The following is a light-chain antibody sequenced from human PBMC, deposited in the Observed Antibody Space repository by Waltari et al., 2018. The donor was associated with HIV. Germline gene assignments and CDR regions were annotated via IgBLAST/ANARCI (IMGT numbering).Light chain of an antibody. CDR1: RSHIGSNA. CDR2: TNN. V-gene: IGLV1-44*01. CDR3: AAWDASLNNWV. J-gene: IGLJ3*02. Sequence: QSVLTQPPSASGTPGPRVTISCSGSRSHIGSNAVNLYQPFPGKAPKLLIHTNNQRPAGVPDRFSGSNSGTSASLAISGLQSEDEADYYCAAWDASLNNWVFGGGTKLTVL.